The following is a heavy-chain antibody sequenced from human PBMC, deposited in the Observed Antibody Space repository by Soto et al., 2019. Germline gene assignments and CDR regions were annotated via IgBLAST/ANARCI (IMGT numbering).Heavy chain of an antibody. CDR1: GYTFTTYG. CDR3: AREGEMPYYYYGLDV. J-gene: IGHJ6*02. CDR2: ISGYDGHT. Sequence: QVQLVQSGAEVRKPGASVKVSCKASGYTFTTYGITGVRKAPGQGLEWMGWISGYDGHTKYAQKVQGRIIMTTDTSTSTVYMDFRSLRSADTAVYYCAREGEMPYYYYGLDVWGQGTTVTVS. D-gene: IGHD3-16*01. V-gene: IGHV1-18*01.